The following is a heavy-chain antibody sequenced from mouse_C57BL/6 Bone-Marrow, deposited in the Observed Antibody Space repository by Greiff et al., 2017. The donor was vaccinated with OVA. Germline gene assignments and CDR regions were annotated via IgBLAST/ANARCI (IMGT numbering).Heavy chain of an antibody. CDR1: GYAFSSSW. J-gene: IGHJ3*01. D-gene: IGHD2-5*01. Sequence: QVQLKQSGPELVKPGASVKISCKASGYAFSSSWMNWVKQRPGKGLEWIGRIYPGDGDTNYNGKFKGKATLTADKSSSTAYMQLSSLTSEDSAVYFCASRGIVTTWFAYWGQGTLVTVSA. V-gene: IGHV1-82*01. CDR3: ASRGIVTTWFAY. CDR2: IYPGDGDT.